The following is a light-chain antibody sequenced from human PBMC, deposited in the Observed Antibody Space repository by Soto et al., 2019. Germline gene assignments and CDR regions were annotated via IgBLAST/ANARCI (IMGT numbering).Light chain of an antibody. J-gene: IGKJ1*01. CDR2: GAS. CDR3: QQFRNWPWT. CDR1: QSISIN. Sequence: EIVMTQSPATLSVSPGDRVTLSCRASQSISINLAWYQHKPGQAPRLPIHGASTRATGVPARISGSGSGTEFTLTISSLQSEDFAVYYCQQFRNWPWTFGQGTKVDIK. V-gene: IGKV3D-15*01.